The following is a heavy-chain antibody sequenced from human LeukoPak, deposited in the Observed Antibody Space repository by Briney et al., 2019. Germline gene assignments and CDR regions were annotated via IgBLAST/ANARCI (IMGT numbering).Heavy chain of an antibody. J-gene: IGHJ5*02. CDR3: ARGYTFDP. V-gene: IGHV4-39*07. CDR2: IYYSGTT. Sequence: SETLSLTCSVSGGSISSSTYYWSWIRQPPGKGLEWIGSIYYSGTTYYNPSIKSRVTISVDTSKNQFSLKVNSVTAADTAVYYCARGYTFDPWGQGTLVTVSS. D-gene: IGHD1-14*01. CDR1: GGSISSSTYY.